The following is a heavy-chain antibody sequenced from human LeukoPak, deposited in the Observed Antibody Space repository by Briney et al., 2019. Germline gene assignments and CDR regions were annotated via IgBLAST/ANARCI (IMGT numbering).Heavy chain of an antibody. V-gene: IGHV1-2*02. CDR2: INPNSGCT. Sequence: ASVKVSCKASGYTFTDYYMHWVRQAPGQGLEWMGWINPNSGCTNYAQKFQGRVTMTRDTSISTAYMGLSRLRSDDTAVYYCARASYYYDSSGYPGYYFDYWGQGTLVTVSS. D-gene: IGHD3-22*01. CDR3: ARASYYYDSSGYPGYYFDY. J-gene: IGHJ4*02. CDR1: GYTFTDYY.